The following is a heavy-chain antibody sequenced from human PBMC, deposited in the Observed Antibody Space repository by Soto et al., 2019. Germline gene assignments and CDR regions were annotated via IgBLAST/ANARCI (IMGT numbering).Heavy chain of an antibody. CDR2: IYTSGST. V-gene: IGHV4-4*07. D-gene: IGHD1-26*01. Sequence: SETLSLTCTVSGDSMTKYYWSWIRQPAGKGLEWIGRIYTSGSTNYNPSLKSRVTMSIDTSNNHFSLDLKSVTAADTAVYYCARTVGAAYYFDFWGQGALVTVSS. CDR3: ARTVGAAYYFDF. CDR1: GDSMTKYY. J-gene: IGHJ4*02.